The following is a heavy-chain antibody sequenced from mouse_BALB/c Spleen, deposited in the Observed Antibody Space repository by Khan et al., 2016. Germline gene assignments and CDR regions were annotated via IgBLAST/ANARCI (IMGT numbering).Heavy chain of an antibody. CDR3: SREENAMDY. CDR1: GFTFSDYA. V-gene: IGHV5-6-5*01. J-gene: IGHJ4*01. CDR2: ISTGGTT. Sequence: EVELVESGGGLVKPGGSLKLSCAASGFTFSDYAMSWVRQTPEKRLEWVASISTGGTTHYPDSMTGRFTISRDIARNVLYLQMSSLRSEDTGMYYCSREENAMDYWGQGTSVTVSS.